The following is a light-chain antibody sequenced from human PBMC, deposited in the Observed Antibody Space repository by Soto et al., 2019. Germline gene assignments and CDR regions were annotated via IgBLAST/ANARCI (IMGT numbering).Light chain of an antibody. J-gene: IGKJ1*01. V-gene: IGKV1-5*03. CDR3: QHYNRYSAT. CDR2: QAS. Sequence: DIQMTQSPSTLSASVGGRVTITCRASQSITPWLAWYQQKPGKVPKLLIYQASSLESGVPLRFSGSASGTEFTLTINSLQPDDFATYYCQHYNRYSATFGQGTKVDIK. CDR1: QSITPW.